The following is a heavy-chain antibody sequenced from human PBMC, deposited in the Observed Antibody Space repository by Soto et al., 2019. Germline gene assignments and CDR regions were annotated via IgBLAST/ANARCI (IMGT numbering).Heavy chain of an antibody. J-gene: IGHJ4*01. Sequence: PGESLKISCKVSGYSFSIYWIAWVRHMPGKGLEWMGIIYPGDSDTRYSPSFQGQVTISADKSINTAYLQWSSLKASDTAMYYCARQDGSGIYYFDSWGHGTLVTVS. CDR1: GYSFSIYW. D-gene: IGHD3-10*01. V-gene: IGHV5-51*01. CDR2: IYPGDSDT. CDR3: ARQDGSGIYYFDS.